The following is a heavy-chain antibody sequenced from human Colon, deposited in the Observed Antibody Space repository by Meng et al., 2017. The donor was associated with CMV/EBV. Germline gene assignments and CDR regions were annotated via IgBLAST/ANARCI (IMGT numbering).Heavy chain of an antibody. J-gene: IGHJ1*01. CDR1: GYSFTGYY. V-gene: IGHV1-2*06. D-gene: IGHD6-13*01. CDR2: INPNNGGT. CDR3: ATGSVAADGKGY. Sequence: QVHLVQSGAEVKKPGASVKVSCKASGYSFTGYYVHWVRQAPGQGLEWMGRINPNNGGTNSAQKLQGRVTMTTDTSINTAYMELISLTSDDTAVYYCATGSVAADGKGYWGQGTLVTVSS.